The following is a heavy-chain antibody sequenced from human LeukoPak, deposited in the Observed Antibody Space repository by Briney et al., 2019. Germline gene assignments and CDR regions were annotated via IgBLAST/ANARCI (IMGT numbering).Heavy chain of an antibody. Sequence: SETLSLTCTVSGGSVSSGSYYWSWIRQPPGKGLEWIGCIYYSGSTNYNPSLKSRVTISVDTSKNQFSLKLSSVTAADTAVYYCAREWLGPPYGMDVWGQGTTVTVSS. CDR3: AREWLGPPYGMDV. V-gene: IGHV4-61*01. CDR1: GGSVSSGSYY. J-gene: IGHJ6*02. CDR2: IYYSGST. D-gene: IGHD3-10*01.